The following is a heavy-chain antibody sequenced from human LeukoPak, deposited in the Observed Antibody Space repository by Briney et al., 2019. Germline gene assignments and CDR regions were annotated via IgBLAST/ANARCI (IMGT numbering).Heavy chain of an antibody. CDR3: ARAIGYYDSSEVGAFDI. J-gene: IGHJ3*02. Sequence: ASVKVSCKASGYTFTSYYMHWVRQAPGKGREGMGIINPSGGSTSYAQKFQGRVTMTRDTSKSTVYMELSSLRSEDTAVYYCARAIGYYDSSEVGAFDIWGQGTMVTVSS. CDR2: INPSGGST. D-gene: IGHD3-22*01. V-gene: IGHV1-46*01. CDR1: GYTFTSYY.